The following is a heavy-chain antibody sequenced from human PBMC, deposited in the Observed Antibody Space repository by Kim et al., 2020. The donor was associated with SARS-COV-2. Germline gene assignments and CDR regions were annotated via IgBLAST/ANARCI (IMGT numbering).Heavy chain of an antibody. Sequence: GGSLRLSCAASGFTFSSYAMSWVRQAPGKGLEWVSAISGSGGSTYYADSVKGRFTISRDNSKNTLYPQMNSLRAEDTAVYYCAKEGSGYYYYGMDVWGQGTTVTVSS. CDR3: AKEGSGYYYYGMDV. CDR2: ISGSGGST. V-gene: IGHV3-23*01. J-gene: IGHJ6*02. CDR1: GFTFSSYA.